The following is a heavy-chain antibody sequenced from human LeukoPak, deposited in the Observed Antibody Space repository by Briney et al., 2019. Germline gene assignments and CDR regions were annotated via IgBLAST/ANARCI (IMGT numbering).Heavy chain of an antibody. J-gene: IGHJ5*02. CDR2: ISSSSSYI. Sequence: GGSLRLSCAASGFTFSSYSMNWVRQAPGKGLEWVSSISSSSSYIYYADSVKGRFTISRGNSKNTLYLQMNSLRAEDTAVYYCARGKKFDPWGQGTLVTVSS. CDR1: GFTFSSYS. V-gene: IGHV3-21*01. CDR3: ARGKKFDP.